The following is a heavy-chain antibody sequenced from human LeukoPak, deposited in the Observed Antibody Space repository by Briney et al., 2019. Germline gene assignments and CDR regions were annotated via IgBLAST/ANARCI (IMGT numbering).Heavy chain of an antibody. CDR3: ARHLRDRRGGSYDYYYGMDV. Sequence: PSETLSLTCTVSGYSISFGYFWGWIRQPPGKGLEWIGSIHHSGTTYYNPSLKSRVTISVDKSKNQFSLKLSSVTAADTAVYYCARHLRDRRGGSYDYYYGMDVWGQGTTVTVSS. CDR1: GYSISFGYF. D-gene: IGHD1-26*01. CDR2: IHHSGTT. J-gene: IGHJ6*02. V-gene: IGHV4-38-2*02.